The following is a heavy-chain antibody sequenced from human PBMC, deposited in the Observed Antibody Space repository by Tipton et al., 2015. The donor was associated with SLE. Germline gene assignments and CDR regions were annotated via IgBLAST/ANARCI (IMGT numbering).Heavy chain of an antibody. D-gene: IGHD7-27*01. V-gene: IGHV4-59*01. CDR3: SRETTGETYYCYGKDV. Sequence: TLSLTCTVSGGSISSYYWSWIRQPPGKGLEWIGYIYYSGSTNYNPSLKSRVTISVDTSKNQFSLNLTSVTAADTAVYYCSRETTGETYYCYGKDVWGQGTTVTVSS. CDR2: IYYSGST. J-gene: IGHJ6*02. CDR1: GGSISSYY.